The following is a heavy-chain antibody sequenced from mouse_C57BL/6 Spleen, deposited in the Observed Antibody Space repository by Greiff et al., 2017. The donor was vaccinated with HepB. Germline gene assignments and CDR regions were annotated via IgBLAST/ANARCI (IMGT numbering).Heavy chain of an antibody. CDR2: IYPSDSET. V-gene: IGHV1-61*01. D-gene: IGHD1-1*01. CDR1: GYTFTSYW. J-gene: IGHJ2*01. CDR3: ARSPDYYGSSYVGFDY. Sequence: QVQLQQSGAELVRPGSSVKLSCKASGYTFTSYWMDWVKQRPGQGLEWIGNIYPSDSETHYNQKFKDKATLTVDKSSSTAYMQLSSLTSEDSAVYYCARSPDYYGSSYVGFDYWGQGTTLTVSS.